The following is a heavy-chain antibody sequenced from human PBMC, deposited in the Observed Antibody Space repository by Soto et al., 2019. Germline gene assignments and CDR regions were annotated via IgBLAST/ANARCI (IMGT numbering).Heavy chain of an antibody. CDR1: GGSISSSSYY. CDR3: ARDKITGLFDY. D-gene: IGHD2-8*02. V-gene: IGHV4-39*02. CDR2: IYYSGST. J-gene: IGHJ4*02. Sequence: SETLSLTCTVSGGSISSSSYYWGWIRQPPGKGLEWIGRIYYSGSTYYNPSLKSRVTISVDTSKNQFSLKLSSVTAADTAVYYCARDKITGLFDYWGQGTLVTVPS.